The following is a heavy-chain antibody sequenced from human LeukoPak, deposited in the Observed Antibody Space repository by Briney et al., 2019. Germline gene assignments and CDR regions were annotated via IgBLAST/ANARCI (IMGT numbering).Heavy chain of an antibody. CDR3: ARGGTDYYYDSSGYYYPFDY. CDR1: GGSFSGYY. D-gene: IGHD3-22*01. Sequence: PSETLSLTCAVYGGSFSGYYWSWIRQPPGKGLEWIGEINHSGSTNYNPSLKSRVTISVDTSKNQFSLKLSSVTAADTAVYYCARGGTDYYYDSSGYYYPFDYWGQGTLVTVSS. CDR2: INHSGST. J-gene: IGHJ4*02. V-gene: IGHV4-34*01.